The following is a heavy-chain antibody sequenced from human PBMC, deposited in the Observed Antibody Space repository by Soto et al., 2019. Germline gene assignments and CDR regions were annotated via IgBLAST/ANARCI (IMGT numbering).Heavy chain of an antibody. CDR2: IYPGDSDT. D-gene: IGHD3-3*01. CDR3: ARHSFGNYYYYGMDV. J-gene: IGHJ6*02. CDR1: GYSFTSYW. V-gene: IGHV5-51*01. Sequence: PGESLKISCKGSGYSFTSYWIGWVRQMPGKGLEWMGIIYPGDSDTRYSPSFQGQVTISADKSISTAYLQWSSLKASDTAMYYCARHSFGNYYYYGMDVWGQGTTVTVSS.